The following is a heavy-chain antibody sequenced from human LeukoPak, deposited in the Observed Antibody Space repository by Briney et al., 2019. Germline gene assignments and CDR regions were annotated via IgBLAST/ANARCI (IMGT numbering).Heavy chain of an antibody. Sequence: GGSLRLSCAASGFTVSSNYMSWVRQAPGKGLEWVSVIYSGGSTYYADSVKGRFTISRDNSKTTLYLQMNSLRAEETAVYYCARGPYCTTGVCSDYWGQGTLVTVSS. CDR3: ARGPYCTTGVCSDY. J-gene: IGHJ4*02. CDR2: IYSGGST. CDR1: GFTVSSNY. V-gene: IGHV3-53*01. D-gene: IGHD2-8*01.